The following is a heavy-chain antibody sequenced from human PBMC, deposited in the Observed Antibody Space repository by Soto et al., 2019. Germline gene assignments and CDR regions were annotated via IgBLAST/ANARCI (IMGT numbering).Heavy chain of an antibody. D-gene: IGHD1-26*01. CDR1: GFSFSGYV. CDR2: ISNDGGTT. Sequence: EVQLVESGEGLAQPGGSLRLSCAASGFSFSGYVMHWARQAPGKRLEYVSAISNDGGTTYYADSVKGRFTISRDNIKNTLYLQMGSLRADDMAVYYCARVGVEGHFDYWGKGTLVTVSS. V-gene: IGHV3-64*02. J-gene: IGHJ4*02. CDR3: ARVGVEGHFDY.